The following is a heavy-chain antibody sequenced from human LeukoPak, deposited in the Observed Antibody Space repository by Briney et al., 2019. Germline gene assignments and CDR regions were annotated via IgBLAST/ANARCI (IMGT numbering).Heavy chain of an antibody. CDR3: ATEPLLDY. CDR1: GFTFSNYA. D-gene: IGHD2-15*01. CDR2: ISGSGGDT. V-gene: IGHV3-23*01. J-gene: IGHJ4*02. Sequence: AGGSLRLSCAASGFTFSNYAMSWVRQAPGKGLEWVSGISGSGGDTYYADSVKGRFTLSRDNSKNTLYLQMNSLRAEDTAVYYCATEPLLDYWGQGTLVTVSS.